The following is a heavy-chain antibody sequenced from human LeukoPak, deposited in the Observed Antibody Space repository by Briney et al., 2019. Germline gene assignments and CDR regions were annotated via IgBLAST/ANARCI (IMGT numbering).Heavy chain of an antibody. J-gene: IGHJ3*02. V-gene: IGHV4-39*01. Sequence: SETLSLTCTVSGGSISSSSYYWGWIRQPPGKGLEWIGSINYSGSTYYNPSLKSRVTISVDTSKNQFSLKLSSVTAADTAVYYCARRGDSSGNDAFDIWGQGTMVTVSS. CDR3: ARRGDSSGNDAFDI. CDR1: GGSISSSSYY. CDR2: INYSGST. D-gene: IGHD3-22*01.